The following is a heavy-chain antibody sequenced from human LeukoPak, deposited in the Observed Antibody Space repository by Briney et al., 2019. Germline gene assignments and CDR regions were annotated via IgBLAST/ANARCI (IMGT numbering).Heavy chain of an antibody. CDR1: GFTFNNYA. V-gene: IGHV3-23*01. D-gene: IGHD2-2*01. CDR2: ISGNGGWT. J-gene: IGHJ3*02. Sequence: RGSLRLSCAASGFTFNNYAMSWVRQAPGKGLEWVSTISGNGGWTFYADSVKGRFTISRDNSNNTLSLQMKSLRVEDTAVYHCAKGTCSSSSCYGNAFDIWGQGTVVTVSS. CDR3: AKGTCSSSSCYGNAFDI.